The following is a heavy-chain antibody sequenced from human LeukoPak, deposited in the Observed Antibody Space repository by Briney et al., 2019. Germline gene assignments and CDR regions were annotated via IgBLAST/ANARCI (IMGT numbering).Heavy chain of an antibody. J-gene: IGHJ4*02. CDR1: GFSLSTFW. CDR2: INQDEGEI. Sequence: GGSLRLSCAASGFSLSTFWMGWVRQAPGKGLDWVANINQDEGEIYYADSVRGRFTISRDNAKNSLFLQMNSLRVEDTALYYCARLAVVGATVGFDFWGQGTLVTVSS. D-gene: IGHD1-26*01. CDR3: ARLAVVGATVGFDF. V-gene: IGHV3-7*01.